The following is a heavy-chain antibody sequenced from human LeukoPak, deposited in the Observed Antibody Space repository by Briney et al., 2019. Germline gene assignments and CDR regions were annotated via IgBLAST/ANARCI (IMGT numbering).Heavy chain of an antibody. Sequence: PSETLSLTCAVYGGSFSGYYWSWIRQPPGKGLEWIGEINHSGSTNYNPSLKSRVTISVDTSKNQFSLTLSSVTAADTAVYYCARGRDYYDIDWGQGTLVTVSS. CDR1: GGSFSGYY. V-gene: IGHV4-34*01. J-gene: IGHJ4*02. CDR3: ARGRDYYDID. D-gene: IGHD3-22*01. CDR2: INHSGST.